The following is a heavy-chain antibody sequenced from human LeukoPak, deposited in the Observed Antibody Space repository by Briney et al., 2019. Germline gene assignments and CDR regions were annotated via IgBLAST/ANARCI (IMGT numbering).Heavy chain of an antibody. D-gene: IGHD3-22*01. CDR2: IYSGGST. Sequence: GGSLRLSCAASGFTVSSNYMSWVRQAPGKGLEWLSVIYSGGSTYYADSVKGRFTISRDNSKNTLYLQMNSLRAEDTAVYYCARETHYDSSGYYYFDYWGQGTLVTVSS. J-gene: IGHJ4*02. CDR1: GFTVSSNY. V-gene: IGHV3-66*02. CDR3: ARETHYDSSGYYYFDY.